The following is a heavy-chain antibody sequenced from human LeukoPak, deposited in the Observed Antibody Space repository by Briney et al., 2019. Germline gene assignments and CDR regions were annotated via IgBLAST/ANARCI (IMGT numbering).Heavy chain of an antibody. D-gene: IGHD3-10*01. CDR3: ASSSGTDLDFDY. Sequence: GGSLRLSCAASGFTFSSYSINCVRQPPGKGLELVSSISSSSSYIYYADSVKGRFTISRDNAKNSLYLQMNSLRAEDTAVYYCASSSGTDLDFDYWGQGTLVTVSS. J-gene: IGHJ4*02. CDR1: GFTFSSYS. V-gene: IGHV3-21*01. CDR2: ISSSSSYI.